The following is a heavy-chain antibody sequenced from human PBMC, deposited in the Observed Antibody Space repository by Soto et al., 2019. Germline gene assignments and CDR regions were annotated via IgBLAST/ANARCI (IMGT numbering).Heavy chain of an antibody. Sequence: EVQLVESGGGLVQPGGSLRLSCAASGFTFSSYWMSWVRQAPGKGLEWVAIIKQDGSEKYYVDSVKGRFTISRDNAKNSLYLQMNSLRAEDTAVYYCARVRRHIGITIFGVVSKYYFDYWGQGTLVTVSS. V-gene: IGHV3-7*01. J-gene: IGHJ4*02. CDR3: ARVRRHIGITIFGVVSKYYFDY. CDR2: IKQDGSEK. D-gene: IGHD3-3*01. CDR1: GFTFSSYW.